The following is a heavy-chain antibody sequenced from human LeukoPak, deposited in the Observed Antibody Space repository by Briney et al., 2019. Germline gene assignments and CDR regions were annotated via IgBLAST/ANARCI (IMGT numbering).Heavy chain of an antibody. V-gene: IGHV4-59*01. D-gene: IGHD6-19*01. CDR1: GGSISSYY. CDR3: ARAVAGYYYYYMDV. J-gene: IGHJ6*03. CDR2: IYYSGST. Sequence: SETLSLTCTVSGGSISSYYWSWIRQPPGKGLEWIGYIYYSGSTNYNPSLKSRVTISVDTSKNQFSLKLSSVTAADTAVCYCARAVAGYYYYYMDVWGKGTTVTISS.